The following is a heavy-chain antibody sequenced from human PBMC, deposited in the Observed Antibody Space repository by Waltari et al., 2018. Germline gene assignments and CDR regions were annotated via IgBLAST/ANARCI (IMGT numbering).Heavy chain of an antibody. V-gene: IGHV1-46*01. D-gene: IGHD2-8*01. CDR2: INPSGGST. Sequence: QVQLVQSGAEVKKPGASVKVSCKASGYTFTSYYMHWVRQAPGQGLGGMGIINPSGGSTSYAQKFQGRVTMTRDTSTSTVYMELSSLRSEDTAVYYCARDPNRRDGFDYWGQGTLVTVSS. CDR1: GYTFTSYY. J-gene: IGHJ4*02. CDR3: ARDPNRRDGFDY.